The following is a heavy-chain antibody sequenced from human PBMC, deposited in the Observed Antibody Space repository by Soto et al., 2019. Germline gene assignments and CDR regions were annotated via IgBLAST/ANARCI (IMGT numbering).Heavy chain of an antibody. D-gene: IGHD6-19*01. J-gene: IGHJ5*02. Sequence: EVQLVESGGGLVQPGGSLRLSCAASGFTFSSYSMNWVRQAPGKGLEWVSYISSSSSTIYYADSVKGRFTISRDNAKKSLDLQMNCLRDEVPAVYYCARDSRYSSGPNWFDPWGQGTLVTVSS. CDR1: GFTFSSYS. CDR2: ISSSSSTI. V-gene: IGHV3-48*02. CDR3: ARDSRYSSGPNWFDP.